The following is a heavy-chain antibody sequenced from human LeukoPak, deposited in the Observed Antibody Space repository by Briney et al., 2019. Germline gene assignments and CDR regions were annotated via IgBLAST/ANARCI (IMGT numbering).Heavy chain of an antibody. V-gene: IGHV3-21*01. CDR3: AREPTVTIL. J-gene: IGHJ4*02. CDR1: GFTFSSYA. D-gene: IGHD4-4*01. Sequence: PGGSLRLSCAASGFTFSSYAMSWVRQAPGKGLEWVSSISSSSTYIYYADSVKGRFTISRDNAKNSLYLQMNSLRADDTAVYYCAREPTVTILWGQGTLVTVSS. CDR2: ISSSSTYI.